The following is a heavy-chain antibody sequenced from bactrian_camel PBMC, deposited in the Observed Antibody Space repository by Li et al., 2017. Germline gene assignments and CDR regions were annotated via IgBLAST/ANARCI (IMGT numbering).Heavy chain of an antibody. D-gene: IGHD7*01. CDR1: GAIYRVAC. CDR3: AARFGWTAVANCARFQTAAY. J-gene: IGHJ4*01. Sequence: HVQLVESGGGSVKSGGSLTLSCAASGAIYRVACMAWFRQVPGKERERVARIDSDRSITYADSVKGRFTISLDRAKKTLYLQMNSLKLDDTAMYYCAARFGWTAVANCARFQTAAYWGQGTQVTVS. CDR2: IDSDRSI. V-gene: IGHV3S53*01.